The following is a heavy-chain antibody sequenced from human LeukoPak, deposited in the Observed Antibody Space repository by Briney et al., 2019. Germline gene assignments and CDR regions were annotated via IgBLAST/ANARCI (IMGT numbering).Heavy chain of an antibody. CDR1: GGTFSSYA. CDR3: AALYYDYVWGSEYGMDV. D-gene: IGHD3-16*01. V-gene: IGHV1-69*04. J-gene: IGHJ6*02. Sequence: ASVKVSCKASGGTFSSYAISWVRQAPGQGLEWMGRIIPILGMANYAQKFQGRVTINADKSTSTAYMELSSLRSEDTAVYYCAALYYDYVWGSEYGMDVWGQGTTVTVSS. CDR2: IIPILGMA.